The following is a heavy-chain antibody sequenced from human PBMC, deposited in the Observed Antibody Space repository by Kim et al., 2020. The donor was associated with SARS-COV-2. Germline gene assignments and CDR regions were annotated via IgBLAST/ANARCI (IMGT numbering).Heavy chain of an antibody. CDR2: INTNTGNP. V-gene: IGHV7-4-1*02. D-gene: IGHD3-3*01. CDR3: ARGPRVTVFGVVGLGY. J-gene: IGHJ4*02. CDR1: GYTFTSYA. Sequence: ASVKVSCKASGYTFTSYAMNWVRQAPGQGLEWMGWINTNTGNPTYAQGFTGRFVFSLDTSVSTAYLQISSLKAEDTAVYYCARGPRVTVFGVVGLGYWGQGALVTVSS.